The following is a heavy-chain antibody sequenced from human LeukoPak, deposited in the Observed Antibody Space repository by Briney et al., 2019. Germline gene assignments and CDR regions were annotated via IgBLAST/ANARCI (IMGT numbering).Heavy chain of an antibody. V-gene: IGHV1-2*02. CDR3: ARVNPQAMVTVPFDY. J-gene: IGHJ4*02. Sequence: ASVKVSCKASGYTFTGYYMHWVRQAPGQGLEWMGWINPNSGGTNYAQKFQGRVTMTRDTSISTAYMELSRLRSDDTTVYYCARVNPQAMVTVPFDYWGQGTLVTVSS. CDR1: GYTFTGYY. CDR2: INPNSGGT. D-gene: IGHD5-18*01.